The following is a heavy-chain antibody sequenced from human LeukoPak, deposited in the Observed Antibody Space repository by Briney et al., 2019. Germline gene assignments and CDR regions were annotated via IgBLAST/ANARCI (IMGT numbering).Heavy chain of an antibody. J-gene: IGHJ4*02. CDR2: ICSSGSTI. CDR3: ARDSRRRDGDKDFDY. Sequence: GGSLSLSCAASGFTFSIYEMNWGREAPGEGLEWVSFICSSGSTIYYAASVKGPFNISRENAKDSLYLQMDSLRAEDTAVYYCARDSRRRDGDKDFDYWGQGTRVTVSS. V-gene: IGHV3-48*03. D-gene: IGHD5-24*01. CDR1: GFTFSIYE.